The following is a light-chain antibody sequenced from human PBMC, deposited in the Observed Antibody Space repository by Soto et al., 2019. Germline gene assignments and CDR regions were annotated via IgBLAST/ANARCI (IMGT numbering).Light chain of an antibody. V-gene: IGLV2-8*01. CDR3: SSYAGSNKV. J-gene: IGLJ2*01. CDR2: EVS. CDR1: SSDVGGYNY. Sequence: QCALTQPPSASGSPGQSVTISCTGTSSDVGGYNYVSWYQQHPGKAPKLMIYEVSKRPSGVPDRFSGSKSGNTASLTVSGLQAEDEADYYCSSYAGSNKVLGGGTKLTVL.